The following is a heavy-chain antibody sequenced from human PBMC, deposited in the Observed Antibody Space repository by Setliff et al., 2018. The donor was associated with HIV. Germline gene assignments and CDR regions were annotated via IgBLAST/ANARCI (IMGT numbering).Heavy chain of an antibody. Sequence: ASVKVSCKASGYTFTSYGMNWVRQAPGQGLERMGWINTYTGNPTYAQDFTGRFVFSLDTSVSTAYLQISSLKAEDIAVYYCARDGYYYDSSGHPAYYFDYWGQGTLVTVSS. CDR1: GYTFTSYG. CDR3: ARDGYYYDSSGHPAYYFDY. J-gene: IGHJ4*02. D-gene: IGHD3-22*01. V-gene: IGHV7-4-1*02. CDR2: INTYTGNP.